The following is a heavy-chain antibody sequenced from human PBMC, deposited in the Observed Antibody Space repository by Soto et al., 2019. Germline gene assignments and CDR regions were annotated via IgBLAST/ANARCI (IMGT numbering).Heavy chain of an antibody. CDR2: IYSGGST. CDR1: GSTVSGNY. D-gene: IGHD5-12*01. Sequence: PGGSLRLSCAASGSTVSGNYVSWVRQAPGKGLEWVSVIYSGGSTYYADSVKGRFTISRDNSKNTLYLQMNSLRAEDTAVYYCANQRGGYDRDFDYWGQGTLVTVSS. V-gene: IGHV3-66*01. CDR3: ANQRGGYDRDFDY. J-gene: IGHJ4*02.